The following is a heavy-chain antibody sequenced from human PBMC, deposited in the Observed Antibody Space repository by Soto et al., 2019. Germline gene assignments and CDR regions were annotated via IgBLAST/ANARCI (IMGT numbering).Heavy chain of an antibody. CDR3: ARAGADGGYCSSTSCLRLFDP. Sequence: ASVKVSCKASGYTFTSYGISWVRQAPGQGLEWMGWISAYNGNTNYAQKLQGRVTMTTDTSTSTAYMELRSLRSDDTAVYYCARAGADGGYCSSTSCLRLFDPWGQGTLVTVSS. V-gene: IGHV1-18*01. CDR1: GYTFTSYG. D-gene: IGHD2-2*03. J-gene: IGHJ5*02. CDR2: ISAYNGNT.